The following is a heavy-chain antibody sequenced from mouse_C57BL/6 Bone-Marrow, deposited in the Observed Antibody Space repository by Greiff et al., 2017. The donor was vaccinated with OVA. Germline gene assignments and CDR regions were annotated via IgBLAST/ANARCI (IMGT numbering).Heavy chain of an antibody. CDR2: ISNGGGST. Sequence: EVQGVESGGGLVQPGGSLKLSCAASGFTFSDYYMYWVRQTPEKRLEWVAYISNGGGSTYYPDTVKGRFTISRDNAKNTLYLQMSRLKSEDTAMYYCARHSGYSFDYWGQGTTLTVSS. CDR1: GFTFSDYY. D-gene: IGHD3-2*02. J-gene: IGHJ2*01. V-gene: IGHV5-12*01. CDR3: ARHSGYSFDY.